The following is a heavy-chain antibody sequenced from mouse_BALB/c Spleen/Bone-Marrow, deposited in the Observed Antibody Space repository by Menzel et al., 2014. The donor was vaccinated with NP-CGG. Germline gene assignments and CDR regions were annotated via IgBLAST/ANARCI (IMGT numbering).Heavy chain of an antibody. V-gene: IGHV1-18*01. CDR3: ARGWLLRHYFDY. J-gene: IGHJ2*01. CDR1: GYTFXEYT. Sequence: EVQGVESGPDLVKPGASVKISCKTSGYTFXEYTMHWVKQSHVKSLEWIGGINPNNGGTSYSQKFKGKATWTVDKSSSTAYMELRSLTSEDSAVYYCARGWLLRHYFDYWGQGTTLTVSS. CDR2: INPNNGGT. D-gene: IGHD2-3*01.